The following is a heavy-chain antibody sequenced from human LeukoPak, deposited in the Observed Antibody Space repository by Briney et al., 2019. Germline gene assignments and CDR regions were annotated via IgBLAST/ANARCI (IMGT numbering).Heavy chain of an antibody. V-gene: IGHV3-21*01. CDR1: GFTFSSYS. J-gene: IGHJ4*02. D-gene: IGHD2-15*01. CDR3: ARDQEDIVVVVAAKQFDY. Sequence: PGGSLRLSCAASGFTFSSYSMNWVRQAPGKGLEWVSSISSSSSYIYYADSVKGRFTISRDNAKNSLYLHMNSLRAEDTAVYYCARDQEDIVVVVAAKQFDYWGQGTLVTVSS. CDR2: ISSSSSYI.